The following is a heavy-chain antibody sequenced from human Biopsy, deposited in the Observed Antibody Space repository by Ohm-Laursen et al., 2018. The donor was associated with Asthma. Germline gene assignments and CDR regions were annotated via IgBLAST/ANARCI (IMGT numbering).Heavy chain of an antibody. J-gene: IGHJ6*02. V-gene: IGHV1-69*01. CDR2: IMTVFGTT. CDR3: ARCQVGYSSGWSLLLKKIYYSGMDV. Sequence: GSSVKVSCKAPGGTFSTFAISWVRQAPGQGLEWLGGIMTVFGTTNYAQKFQGRGTITADESTSTAYMEVTSLRSEDPAIYYCARCQVGYSSGWSLLLKKIYYSGMDVWGQGTAVTVSS. D-gene: IGHD6-19*01. CDR1: GGTFSTFA.